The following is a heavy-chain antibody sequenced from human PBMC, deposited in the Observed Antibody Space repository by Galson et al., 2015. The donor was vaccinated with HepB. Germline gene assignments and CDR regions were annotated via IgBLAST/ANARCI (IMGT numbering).Heavy chain of an antibody. Sequence: SVKVSCKASGYTFTGYYMHWVRQAPGQGLEWMGWINPNSGGTNYAQKFQGRVTMTRDTSISTAYMELSGLRSDDTAVYYCARVKGGNYDFWSGYYTRFWAGYFDLWGRGTLVTVSS. J-gene: IGHJ2*01. CDR3: ARVKGGNYDFWSGYYTRFWAGYFDL. CDR1: GYTFTGYY. CDR2: INPNSGGT. V-gene: IGHV1-2*02. D-gene: IGHD3-3*01.